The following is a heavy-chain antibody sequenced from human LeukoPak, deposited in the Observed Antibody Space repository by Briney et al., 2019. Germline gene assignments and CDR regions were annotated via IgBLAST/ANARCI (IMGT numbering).Heavy chain of an antibody. CDR3: ARDFGGGSDP. CDR1: GGSISSYY. J-gene: IGHJ5*02. D-gene: IGHD3-16*01. CDR2: IYYSGST. Sequence: SSETLSLTCTVSGGSISSYYWSWIRQPPGKGLEWIGYIYYSGSTNYNPSLKSRVTISVDTSKNQFSLKLSSVTAADTAVYYCARDFGGGSDPWGQGTLVTVSS. V-gene: IGHV4-59*01.